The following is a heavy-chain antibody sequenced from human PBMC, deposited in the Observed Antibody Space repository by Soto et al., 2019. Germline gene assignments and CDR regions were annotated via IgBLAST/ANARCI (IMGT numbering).Heavy chain of an antibody. CDR2: IYYTGNT. D-gene: IGHD1-1*01. CDR1: VGSVSPYY. J-gene: IGHJ4*02. V-gene: IGHV4-59*02. CDR3: AKYRSSNEDGFTLDF. Sequence: SETLSLTCSISVGSVSPYYWSWVRQPPGKGLEWIGYIYYTGNTYYNPSLESRLSMSVDTSKNQFSLRLTSVTTADTAVYYCAKYRSSNEDGFTLDFWGQGTLVTVSS.